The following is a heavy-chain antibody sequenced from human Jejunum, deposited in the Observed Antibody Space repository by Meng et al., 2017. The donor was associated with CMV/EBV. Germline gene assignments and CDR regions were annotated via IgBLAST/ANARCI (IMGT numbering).Heavy chain of an antibody. J-gene: IGHJ6*02. D-gene: IGHD3-3*01. Sequence: WVRQAPGKELEWVANIKHDGSEKNYVDSVKGRFSVSRDNAKNSLYLQMNSLRVEDTAVYYCARGSYDFWSGYHNFWRGYLPYGMDVWGQGTTVTVSS. CDR2: IKHDGSEK. CDR3: ARGSYDFWSGYHNFWRGYLPYGMDV. V-gene: IGHV3-7*01.